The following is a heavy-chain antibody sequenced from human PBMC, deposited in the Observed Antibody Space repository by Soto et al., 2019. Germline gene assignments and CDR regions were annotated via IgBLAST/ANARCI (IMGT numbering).Heavy chain of an antibody. CDR3: ARELAAAGPDY. J-gene: IGHJ4*02. V-gene: IGHV3-53*01. CDR2: IYSGGST. Sequence: GGSLRLSCAASGFTVSSNYMSWVRQAPGKGLEWVSVIYSGGSTYYADSVKGRFTISRDNSKNTLYLQMNSLRAEDTAVYYCARELAAAGPDYWGQGTLVTVSS. D-gene: IGHD6-13*01. CDR1: GFTVSSNY.